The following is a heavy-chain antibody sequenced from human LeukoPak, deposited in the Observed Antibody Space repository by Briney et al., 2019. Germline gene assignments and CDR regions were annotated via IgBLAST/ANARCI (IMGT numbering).Heavy chain of an antibody. V-gene: IGHV3-74*01. D-gene: IGHD3-10*01. J-gene: IGHJ4*02. CDR2: INSDGSST. CDR3: ARAYGSGNFPFDY. Sequence: GGSLRLSCAASEFTFTNHWMHWVRQAPGKGLVWVSRINSDGSSTSYADSVKGRFTISRDNAKNTLYLQMNSLGAGDTAVYYCARAYGSGNFPFDYWGQGTLVTVSS. CDR1: EFTFTNHW.